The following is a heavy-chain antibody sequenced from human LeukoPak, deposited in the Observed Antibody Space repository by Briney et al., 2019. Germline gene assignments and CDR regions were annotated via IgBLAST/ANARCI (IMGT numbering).Heavy chain of an antibody. CDR1: GGSISSYY. Sequence: SETLSLTCTVSGGSISSYYWSWIRQPAGKGLEWIGRIYTSGSTNYSPSLKSRVTMSVDTSENQFSLKLSSVTAADTAVYYCARVGDFWHGDQWFDPWGQGTLVTVSS. D-gene: IGHD3-3*01. CDR2: IYTSGST. CDR3: ARVGDFWHGDQWFDP. V-gene: IGHV4-4*07. J-gene: IGHJ5*02.